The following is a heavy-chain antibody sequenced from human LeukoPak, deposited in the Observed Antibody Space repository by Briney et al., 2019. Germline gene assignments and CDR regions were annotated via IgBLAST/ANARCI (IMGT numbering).Heavy chain of an antibody. CDR1: GFTFSSYW. Sequence: PGGSLRLSCAASGFTFSSYWMHWVRHAPGKGLVWVSRINSDGSSTSYADSVKGRFTISRDNAKNTLYLQMNSLRAEDTAVYYCTRKSSVGAHKAFDFWGQGTLVTVSS. V-gene: IGHV3-74*01. CDR2: INSDGSST. J-gene: IGHJ4*02. CDR3: TRKSSVGAHKAFDF. D-gene: IGHD1-26*01.